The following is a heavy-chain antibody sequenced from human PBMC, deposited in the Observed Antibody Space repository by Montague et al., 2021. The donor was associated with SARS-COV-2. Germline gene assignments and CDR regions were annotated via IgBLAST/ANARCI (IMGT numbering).Heavy chain of an antibody. D-gene: IGHD3-10*01. CDR1: GFTFSSYS. Sequence: SLRLSCAASGFTFSSYSMNWVRQAPGKGLEWVSVISGSGGNTYYADSVKGRFTISRDNSKNTLYLQMNSLRAEDTAVYYCAKAPTMVRGVYFDYWGQGTLVTVSS. V-gene: IGHV3-23*01. CDR2: ISGSGGNT. J-gene: IGHJ4*02. CDR3: AKAPTMVRGVYFDY.